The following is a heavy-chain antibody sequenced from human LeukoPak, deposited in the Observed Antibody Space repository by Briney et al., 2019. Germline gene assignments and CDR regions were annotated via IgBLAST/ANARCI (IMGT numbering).Heavy chain of an antibody. CDR3: VGDPGDY. CDR2: IKHDGAEK. V-gene: IGHV3-7*01. Sequence: PGGSLRLSCVASGFSFSTYGMHWVRQAPGKGLEWVAHIKHDGAEKYYVDSVKGRFTISRDSAKNSLYLQMTTLRAEDTAVYYCVGDPGDYWGQGTLVSVSS. J-gene: IGHJ4*02. CDR1: GFSFSTYG.